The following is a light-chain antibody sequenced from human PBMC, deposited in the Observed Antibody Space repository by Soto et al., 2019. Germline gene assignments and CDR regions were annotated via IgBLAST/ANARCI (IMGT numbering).Light chain of an antibody. CDR1: SGHNNYA. CDR3: QTWGTGIQVV. J-gene: IGLJ2*01. CDR2: VNSDGSH. V-gene: IGLV4-69*01. Sequence: QLVLTQSPSASASLGASVKRTCTLSSGHNNYAIAWHQQQPGKGPRSLMKVNSDGSHSKGDGIPDRFSGSSSGAERYLTISSLQSEDEADYYCQTWGTGIQVVFGGGTKLTVL.